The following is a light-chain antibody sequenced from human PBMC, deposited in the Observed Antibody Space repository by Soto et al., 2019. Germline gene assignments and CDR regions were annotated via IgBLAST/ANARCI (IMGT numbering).Light chain of an antibody. CDR2: DAS. CDR1: QSIGRW. J-gene: IGKJ4*01. CDR3: QQYYSTPFT. V-gene: IGKV1-5*01. Sequence: DIQMTQSPSTLSASVRDRVTITCRASQSIGRWLAWYQQKPGKAPKLLIFDASTLESGVPSRFSGSGSGTDFTLTISSLQAEDVAVYYCQQYYSTPFTFGGGTKVEIK.